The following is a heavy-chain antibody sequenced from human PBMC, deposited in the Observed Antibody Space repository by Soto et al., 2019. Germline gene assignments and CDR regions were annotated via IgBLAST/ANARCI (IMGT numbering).Heavy chain of an antibody. V-gene: IGHV1-46*01. D-gene: IGHD2-15*01. CDR1: GYTFTSYA. Sequence: ASVKVSCKASGYTFTSYAMHWVRQAPGQRLEWMGIINPSGGSTSYAQKFQGRVTITRDTSTSTVYMELSSLRSEDTAVYYCASHTVVTPPYAFDIWGQGTMVTVSS. J-gene: IGHJ3*02. CDR2: INPSGGST. CDR3: ASHTVVTPPYAFDI.